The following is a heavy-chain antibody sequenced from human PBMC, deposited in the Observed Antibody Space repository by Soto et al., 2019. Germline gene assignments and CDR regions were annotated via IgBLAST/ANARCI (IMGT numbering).Heavy chain of an antibody. V-gene: IGHV1-3*01. CDR3: TRDPLYCDASAACSASWNWFDP. Sequence: QVHLVQSGAELKRPGAAVKVSCQAIGYTFTNFGVHWMRQSPGQSLEWMGWINPGNGDTHYSRNFQGRVTMTSDTSASTTYMELSSLRSEDTAVYYCTRDPLYCDASAACSASWNWFDPWGQGTLVTVSS. J-gene: IGHJ5*02. CDR2: INPGNGDT. CDR1: GYTFTNFG. D-gene: IGHD3-16*01.